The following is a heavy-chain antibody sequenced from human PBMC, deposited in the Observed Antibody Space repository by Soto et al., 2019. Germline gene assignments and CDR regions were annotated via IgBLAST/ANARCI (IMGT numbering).Heavy chain of an antibody. CDR1: GYTFTGYF. Sequence: ASVKVSCKASGYTFTGYFMHWVRQAPGQGLEWMGWINPNSGGTSYAQKFQGRVTMTRDTSISTAYMELTRLRSDDTAVYYCARDYGDYDNWFDPWGQGTLVTVSS. D-gene: IGHD4-17*01. J-gene: IGHJ5*02. V-gene: IGHV1-2*02. CDR2: INPNSGGT. CDR3: ARDYGDYDNWFDP.